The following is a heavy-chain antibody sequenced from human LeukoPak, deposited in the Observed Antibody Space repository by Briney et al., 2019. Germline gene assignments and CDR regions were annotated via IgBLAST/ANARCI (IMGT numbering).Heavy chain of an antibody. CDR3: ARTPWKDIVVVVAASRAWFDP. Sequence: GGSLRLSCAASGFTFTTHSMNWVRQSPGKGLEWLSSISSSTSYTYYADSVKCRFTISRDKAKNSLYLQMSCLRAEDTSLYYCARTPWKDIVVVVAASRAWFDPWGQGTLVTVSP. CDR1: GFTFTTHS. V-gene: IGHV3-21*01. CDR2: ISSSTSYT. D-gene: IGHD2-15*01. J-gene: IGHJ5*02.